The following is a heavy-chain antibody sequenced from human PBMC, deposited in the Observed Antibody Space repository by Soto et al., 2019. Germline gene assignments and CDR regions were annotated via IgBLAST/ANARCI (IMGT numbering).Heavy chain of an antibody. CDR1: GGSISSGGYY. V-gene: IGHV4-31*03. CDR2: IYYSGST. D-gene: IGHD3-3*01. Sequence: QVQLQESGPGLVKPSQTLSLTCTVSGGSISSGGYYWSWIRQHPGKGLEWIGYIYYSGSTYYNPSHKSRVTKSVDTSMTLFSLRLSSVTGAVTAVDYWARGDTSFGVVTTPHWCKGTLVT. J-gene: IGHJ4*02. CDR3: ARGDTSFGVVTTPH.